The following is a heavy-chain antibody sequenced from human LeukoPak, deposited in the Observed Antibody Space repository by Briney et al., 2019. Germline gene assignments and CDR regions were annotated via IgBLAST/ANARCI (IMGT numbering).Heavy chain of an antibody. D-gene: IGHD6-19*01. CDR1: GFTFSSYA. V-gene: IGHV3-30*04. J-gene: IGHJ3*02. Sequence: PGRSLRLSCAASGFTFSSYAMHWVRQAPGKGLEWVAVISYDGSNKYYADSVKGRFTISRDNSKNTLYLQMNSLRAEDTAVYYCARHRHIAVAVDAFDIWGQGTMVTVSS. CDR3: ARHRHIAVAVDAFDI. CDR2: ISYDGSNK.